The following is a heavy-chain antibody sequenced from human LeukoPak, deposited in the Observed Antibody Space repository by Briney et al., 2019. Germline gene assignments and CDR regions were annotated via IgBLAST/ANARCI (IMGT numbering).Heavy chain of an antibody. V-gene: IGHV3-23*01. D-gene: IGHD6-13*01. CDR2: ISGSGGST. Sequence: GGSLRLSCAASGFTFSSYGMSWVRQAPGKGLEWVSAISGSGGSTYYADSVKGRFTISRDNSKNTLYLQMNSLRAEDTAVYYCAKGDSSWYGIIGYWGQGTLVTVSS. J-gene: IGHJ4*02. CDR3: AKGDSSWYGIIGY. CDR1: GFTFSSYG.